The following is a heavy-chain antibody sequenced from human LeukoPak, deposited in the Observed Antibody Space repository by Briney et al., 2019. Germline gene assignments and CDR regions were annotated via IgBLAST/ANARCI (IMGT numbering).Heavy chain of an antibody. D-gene: IGHD3-22*01. J-gene: IGHJ4*02. CDR2: IYYSGST. CDR3: ARDPRIYYYDSSGGFDY. Sequence: SETLSLTCTVSGGSISSSSYYWGWIRQPPGKGLEWIGSIYYSGSTYYSPSLKSRVTISVDTSKNQFSLKLSSVTAADTAVYCCARDPRIYYYDSSGGFDYWGQGTLVTVSS. CDR1: GGSISSSSYY. V-gene: IGHV4-39*07.